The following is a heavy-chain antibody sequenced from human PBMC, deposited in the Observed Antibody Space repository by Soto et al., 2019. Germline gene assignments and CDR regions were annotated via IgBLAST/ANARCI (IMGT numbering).Heavy chain of an antibody. CDR3: VVAAQPYYFDY. Sequence: QVQLVQSGAEVKQPGASVKVSCKASGYTFTSYGISWVRQAPGQGLEWMGWISAYNGNTNYAQKLQGRVTMTTDTSTSTASMELRSLRSDDTAVYYCVVAAQPYYFDYWGQGTLVTVSS. CDR1: GYTFTSYG. J-gene: IGHJ4*02. CDR2: ISAYNGNT. D-gene: IGHD2-15*01. V-gene: IGHV1-18*01.